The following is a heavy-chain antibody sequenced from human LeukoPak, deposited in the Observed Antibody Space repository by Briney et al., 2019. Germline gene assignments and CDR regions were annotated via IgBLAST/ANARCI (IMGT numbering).Heavy chain of an antibody. V-gene: IGHV3-21*01. J-gene: IGHJ4*02. CDR2: ISSSSSYI. Sequence: GGSLRLSCAASGFTFSSYSMNWVRQAPGKGLEWVSSISSSSSYIYYADSVEGRFTISRDNAKNSLYLQMNSLRAEDTAVYYCARLRRYCSSTSCYTIDYWGQGTLVTVSS. CDR1: GFTFSSYS. CDR3: ARLRRYCSSTSCYTIDY. D-gene: IGHD2-2*02.